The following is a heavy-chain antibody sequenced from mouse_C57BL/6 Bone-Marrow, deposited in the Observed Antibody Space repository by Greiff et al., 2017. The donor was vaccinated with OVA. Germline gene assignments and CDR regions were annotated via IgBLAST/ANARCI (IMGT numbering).Heavy chain of an antibody. J-gene: IGHJ1*03. D-gene: IGHD1-1*01. Sequence: GGGSTNYNSALMSRLSISKDNSKSQVFLKMNSLQTDDTAMYYCAKRAHYGSSLWYFDVWGTGTTVTVSS. CDR2: GGGST. CDR3: AKRAHYGSSLWYFDV. V-gene: IGHV2-9*01.